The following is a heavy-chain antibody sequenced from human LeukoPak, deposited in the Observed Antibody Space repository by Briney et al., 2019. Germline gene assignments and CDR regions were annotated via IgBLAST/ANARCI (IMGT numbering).Heavy chain of an antibody. V-gene: IGHV3-30*04. CDR3: AREGHSSGFAPAFDT. J-gene: IGHJ3*02. D-gene: IGHD6-19*01. CDR1: GINFGASI. CDR2: LSFDESS. Sequence: GTSLRLSCATSGINFGASIMHWIRQAPGKGLEWVAGLSFDESSYYGGSVEGRFIISGDNSKRTLYLQMNSLKVEDTALYYCAREGHSSGFAPAFDTWGQGTMVTVSS.